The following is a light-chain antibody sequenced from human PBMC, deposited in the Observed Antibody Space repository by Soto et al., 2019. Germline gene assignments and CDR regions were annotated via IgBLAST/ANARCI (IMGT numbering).Light chain of an antibody. CDR1: QTVNTY. V-gene: IGKV3-11*01. CDR3: QQRMNRIT. Sequence: EIVLTRSPATLSLSPGERATLSCRASQTVNTYLAWYQQKPGQAPRLLIYAASNRATGIPARFSGSGSGTDFTLTISSLEPEDFAVYYCQQRMNRITFGQGTRLEIK. J-gene: IGKJ5*01. CDR2: AAS.